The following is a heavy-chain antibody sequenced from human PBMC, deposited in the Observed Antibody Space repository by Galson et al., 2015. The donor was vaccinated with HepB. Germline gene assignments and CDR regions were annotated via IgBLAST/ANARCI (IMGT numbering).Heavy chain of an antibody. J-gene: IGHJ4*02. CDR1: GFTFSSYP. Sequence: SLRLSCAASGFTFSSYPMNWVRQAPGKGLEWVAYISSSSSTIYYAHSVKGRFTISRDNAKNSLYLQMNSLRADDAAVYYCARGGPGHTLVYWGQGTLVTVSS. CDR2: ISSSSSTI. CDR3: ARGGPGHTLVY. D-gene: IGHD2-21*01. V-gene: IGHV3-48*04.